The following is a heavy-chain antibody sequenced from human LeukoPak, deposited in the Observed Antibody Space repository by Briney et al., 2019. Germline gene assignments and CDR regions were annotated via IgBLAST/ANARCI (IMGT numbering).Heavy chain of an antibody. CDR3: ARGCGGDSYLFDY. Sequence: ASVKVSCKASGYTFTSYAMHWVRQAPGQRLEWMGWINAGNGNTKYSQEFQGRVTITRDTSASTAYMELSSLRSEDMAVYYCARGCGGDSYLFDYWGQGTLVTVSS. D-gene: IGHD2-21*02. J-gene: IGHJ4*02. CDR1: GYTFTSYA. CDR2: INAGNGNT. V-gene: IGHV1-3*03.